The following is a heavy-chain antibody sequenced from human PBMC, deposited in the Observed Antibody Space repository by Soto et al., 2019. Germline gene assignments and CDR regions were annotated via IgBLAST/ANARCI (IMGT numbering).Heavy chain of an antibody. J-gene: IGHJ4*02. Sequence: QVQLVQSGAEVKKPGASVKVSCKASGYTFTSYGISWVRQAPGQGLEWMGWISAYNGNTKYAQKLQGRVTMTTDTSTSPASMGLRSLRSEDPAVYYCARALAVALIGSWGQGTLVTVSS. CDR2: ISAYNGNT. CDR1: GYTFTSYG. CDR3: ARALAVALIGS. D-gene: IGHD6-19*01. V-gene: IGHV1-18*01.